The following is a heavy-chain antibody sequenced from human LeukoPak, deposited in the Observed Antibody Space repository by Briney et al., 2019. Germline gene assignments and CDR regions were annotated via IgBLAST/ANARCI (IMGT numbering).Heavy chain of an antibody. J-gene: IGHJ6*03. CDR1: GGTFSSYA. D-gene: IGHD2-2*01. Sequence: ASVKVSCKASGGTFSSYAISWVRQAPGQGLEWMGGIIPIFGTANYAQKFQGRVTITTAESTSTAYMELSSLRSEDTAVYYCASSGYRSSISCRSRNMDVWGKGTMVTVSS. CDR3: ASSGYRSSISCRSRNMDV. CDR2: IIPIFGTA. V-gene: IGHV1-69*05.